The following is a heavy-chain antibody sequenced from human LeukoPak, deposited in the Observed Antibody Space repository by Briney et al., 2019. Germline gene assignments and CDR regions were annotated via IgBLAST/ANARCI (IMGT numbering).Heavy chain of an antibody. CDR1: GGSLSNYS. V-gene: IGHV4-4*07. J-gene: IGHJ4*02. CDR3: ARGPRSSDWYSVDY. D-gene: IGHD6-19*01. Sequence: SETLSLTCTVSGGSLSNYSWTWIRQPAGKGLEWIGRIYTSGGTNCNPSLKSRVTMSVDTSKNQFSLKLSPVTAADTAVYYCARGPRSSDWYSVDYWGRGTLVTVSS. CDR2: IYTSGGT.